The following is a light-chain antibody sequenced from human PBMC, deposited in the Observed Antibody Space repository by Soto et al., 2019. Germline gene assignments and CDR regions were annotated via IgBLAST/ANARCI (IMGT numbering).Light chain of an antibody. CDR3: SSATRSSTYV. J-gene: IGLJ1*01. V-gene: IGLV2-14*01. CDR2: EVN. Sequence: QAVLTQPPSASGSPGQSVAISCTGTSSDVGGYNYVSWYQQHPGKAPKLMIYEVNKRPSGVSNRFSGSKSGNTASLTISGLQADDEADYYCSSATRSSTYVFGTGTKVTVL. CDR1: SSDVGGYNY.